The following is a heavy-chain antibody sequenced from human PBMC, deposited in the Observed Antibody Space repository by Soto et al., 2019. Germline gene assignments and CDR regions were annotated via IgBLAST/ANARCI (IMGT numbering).Heavy chain of an antibody. CDR1: GFTFSSYG. V-gene: IGHV3-33*01. D-gene: IGHD3-22*01. CDR3: ARERADSSGYYYYYYGMDV. Sequence: GGSVRLSCAASGFTFSSYGMHWVRQAPGKGLEWVAVIWYDGSNKYYADSVKGRFTISRDNSKNTLYLQMNSLRAEDTAVYYCARERADSSGYYYYYYGMDVWGQGTTVTVSS. J-gene: IGHJ6*02. CDR2: IWYDGSNK.